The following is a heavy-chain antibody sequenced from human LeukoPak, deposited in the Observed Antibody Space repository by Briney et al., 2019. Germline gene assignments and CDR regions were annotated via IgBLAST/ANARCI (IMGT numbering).Heavy chain of an antibody. J-gene: IGHJ6*02. Sequence: GRSLRLSCAASGFTFSSYGMHWVRQAPGKGLEWVAVISYDGSNKYYADSVKGRFTISRDNSKNTLYLQMNSLRAEDTAVYYCAKVVAATVEYCYYGMDVWGQGTTVTVSS. D-gene: IGHD2-15*01. CDR3: AKVVAATVEYCYYGMDV. V-gene: IGHV3-30*18. CDR2: ISYDGSNK. CDR1: GFTFSSYG.